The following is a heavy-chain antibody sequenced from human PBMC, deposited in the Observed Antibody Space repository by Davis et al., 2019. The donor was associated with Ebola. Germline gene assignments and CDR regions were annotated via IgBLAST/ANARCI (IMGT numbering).Heavy chain of an antibody. CDR1: GLTSSSYA. Sequence: PGGSLRLSCVASGLTSSSYAMNWVRQAPGKGLEWLSYLGVSSSPIFYADSVKGRFTISRDNAKNSMYLQMNSLTDEDTAFYYCVRDFNWDLDFWGLGTLVTVSS. V-gene: IGHV3-48*02. CDR3: VRDFNWDLDF. J-gene: IGHJ4*02. D-gene: IGHD7-27*01. CDR2: LGVSSSPI.